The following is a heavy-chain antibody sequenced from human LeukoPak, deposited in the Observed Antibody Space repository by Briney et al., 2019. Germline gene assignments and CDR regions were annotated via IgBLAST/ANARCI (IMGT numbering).Heavy chain of an antibody. CDR1: GFTIMNSA. D-gene: IGHD3-10*01. CDR3: AREGRVSGAFDI. V-gene: IGHV3-23*01. Sequence: GGSLRLSCAASGFTIMNSAMNWVRQAPGKGLEWVSAINGTAINTDYADSVKGRFTISRDYSKNTLYLQMNSLRAEDTAVYYCAREGRVSGAFDIWGQGTMVTVSS. CDR2: INGTAINT. J-gene: IGHJ3*02.